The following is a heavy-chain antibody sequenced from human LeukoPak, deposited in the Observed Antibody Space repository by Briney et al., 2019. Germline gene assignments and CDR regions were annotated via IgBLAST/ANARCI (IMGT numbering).Heavy chain of an antibody. CDR1: GYTFTSYG. V-gene: IGHV1-18*04. CDR3: ARDQGYYGSGTVDY. CDR2: ISAYNGNT. Sequence: ASVKVSFKASGYTFTSYGISWVRQAPGQGLEWMGWISAYNGNTNYAQKLQGRATMTTDTSTSTAYMELRSLRSDDTAVYYCARDQGYYGSGTVDYWGQGTLVTVSS. J-gene: IGHJ4*02. D-gene: IGHD3-10*01.